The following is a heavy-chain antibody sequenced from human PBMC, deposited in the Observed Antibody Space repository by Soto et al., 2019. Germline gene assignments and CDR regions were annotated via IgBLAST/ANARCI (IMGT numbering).Heavy chain of an antibody. D-gene: IGHD2-2*01. J-gene: IGHJ6*02. CDR3: RSSTSCYDESCVDV. Sequence: SETLSLTCAVSGYSISSGNYWAWIRQPPGRGLEWIGSLYHIGSTHYNTSLKSRVTISVDTSKNHFSMELSSVTAADTAIYYCRSSTSCYDESCVDVWGQGTMVTVSS. CDR2: LYHIGST. CDR1: GYSISSGNY. V-gene: IGHV4-38-2*01.